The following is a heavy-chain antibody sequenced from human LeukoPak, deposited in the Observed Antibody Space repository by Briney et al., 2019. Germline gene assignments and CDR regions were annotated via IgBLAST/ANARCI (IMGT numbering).Heavy chain of an antibody. V-gene: IGHV3-48*01. D-gene: IGHD1-26*01. J-gene: IGHJ3*02. Sequence: GGSLRLSCAASGFTFSSYSMNWVRQAPGKGLEWVSYISSSSSTIYYADSVKGRFTISRDNFKDTLYLQMNRLRAEDTAVYYCAKDRYSAHGYYAFDIWGQGTMVTVSS. CDR1: GFTFSSYS. CDR3: AKDRYSAHGYYAFDI. CDR2: ISSSSSTI.